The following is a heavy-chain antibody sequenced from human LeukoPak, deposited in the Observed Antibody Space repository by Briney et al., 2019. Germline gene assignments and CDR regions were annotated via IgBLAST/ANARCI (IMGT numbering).Heavy chain of an antibody. CDR1: GFTFDDYG. D-gene: IGHD3-10*01. CDR3: ARDLVRGVIITQFLTAHDY. J-gene: IGHJ4*02. Sequence: GGSLRLSCAASGFTFDDYGMSWVRQAPGKGLEWVSGINWNGCSTGYADSVKGRFTISRDNAKNSLYLQMNSLRAEDTALYYCARDLVRGVIITQFLTAHDYWGQGTLVTVSS. V-gene: IGHV3-20*04. CDR2: INWNGCST.